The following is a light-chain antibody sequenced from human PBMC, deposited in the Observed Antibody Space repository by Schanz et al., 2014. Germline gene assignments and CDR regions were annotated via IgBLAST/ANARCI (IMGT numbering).Light chain of an antibody. CDR1: SSDVGAYNY. J-gene: IGLJ2*01. CDR2: DVT. V-gene: IGLV2-8*01. Sequence: QSALTQPPSASGSPGQSVTISCTGTSSDVGAYNYVSWYQQHPGKTPKLIISDVTRRPSGVPDRFSGFKSDNTASLTVSGLQAEDEADYFCTSYTSSDTLVFGGGTKLTVL. CDR3: TSYTSSDTLV.